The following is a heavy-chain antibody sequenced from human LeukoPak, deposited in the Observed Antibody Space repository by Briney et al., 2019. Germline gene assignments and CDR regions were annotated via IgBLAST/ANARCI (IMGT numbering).Heavy chain of an antibody. V-gene: IGHV3-23*01. CDR3: AKNGDRGAYCSGGSCYPYYYYYIDV. D-gene: IGHD2-15*01. J-gene: IGHJ6*03. Sequence: GGSLRLSCAASGFTFSNNGMNWVRQAPGKGLEWVSGISPSGDITYYADSVKGRFTISRDNSKNTLYLQMNSLRAEDTAIYYCAKNGDRGAYCSGGSCYPYYYYYIDVWGKGTTVTISS. CDR1: GFTFSNNG. CDR2: ISPSGDIT.